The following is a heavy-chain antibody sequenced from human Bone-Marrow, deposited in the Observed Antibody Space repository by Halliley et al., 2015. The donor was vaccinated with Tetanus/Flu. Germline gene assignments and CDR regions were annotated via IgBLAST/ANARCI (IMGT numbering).Heavy chain of an antibody. CDR1: GFIFSDSA. Sequence: SGFIFSDSAVHWVRQPFGKGLEWVARIRSKGNSYAAAYAASVQGRFTLSRDDSSNTAFLQMNSLKTDDSAVYYCTPAMTDSYDMLVPGHWGQGTLVTVSS. D-gene: IGHD3-22*01. V-gene: IGHV3-73*01. J-gene: IGHJ4*02. CDR2: IRSKGNSYAA. CDR3: TPAMTDSYDMLVPGH.